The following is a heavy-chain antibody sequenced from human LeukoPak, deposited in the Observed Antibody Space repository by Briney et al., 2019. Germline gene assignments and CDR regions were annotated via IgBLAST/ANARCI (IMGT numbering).Heavy chain of an antibody. J-gene: IGHJ4*02. CDR2: ISSSSSYI. D-gene: IGHD3-3*01. CDR1: GFTFSSYS. Sequence: KPGGSLRLSCAASGFTFSSYSMNWVRQAPGKGLEWVSSISSSSSYIYYADSVKGRFTISRDNAKNSLYLQMNSLRAEDTAVYYCARDYYDFWSGYPYFDYWGQGTLVTVSS. CDR3: ARDYYDFWSGYPYFDY. V-gene: IGHV3-21*01.